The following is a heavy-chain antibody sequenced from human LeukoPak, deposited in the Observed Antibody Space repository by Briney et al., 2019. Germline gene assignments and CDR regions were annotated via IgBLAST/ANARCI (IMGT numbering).Heavy chain of an antibody. CDR1: GYSISSGYY. CDR2: IYPTGST. V-gene: IGHV4-38-2*02. Sequence: SETLSLTCTVSGYSISSGYYWGWIRQPPGKGLEWIGNIYPTGSTYYNPSLKSRVTISVDTSKNQFSLKVSSVSAADTAVYYCARAYSSSWYWNWFDPWGQGALVTVSS. J-gene: IGHJ5*02. CDR3: ARAYSSSWYWNWFDP. D-gene: IGHD6-13*01.